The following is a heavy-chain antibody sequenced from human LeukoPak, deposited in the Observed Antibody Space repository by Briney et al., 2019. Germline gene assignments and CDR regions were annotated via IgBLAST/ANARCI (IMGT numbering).Heavy chain of an antibody. CDR3: ARESYGEEDN. CDR1: GYTFNSYY. D-gene: IGHD4-17*01. CDR2: INSSGGST. V-gene: IGHV1-46*02. J-gene: IGHJ4*02. Sequence: ASVKVSCKASGYTFNSYYMHWVRQAPGQGLEWMGIINSSGGSTSYAQEFQGRVTMTRDTSTSTVYMELSSLRSEDTAVYYCARESYGEEDNWGQGTLVTVSS.